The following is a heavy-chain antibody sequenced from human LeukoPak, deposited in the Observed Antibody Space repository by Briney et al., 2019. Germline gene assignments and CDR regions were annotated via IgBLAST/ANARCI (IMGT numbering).Heavy chain of an antibody. CDR3: ARELDIVVVVANDAFDI. Sequence: ASVKVSCKASGYTYTCYYMHWVRHAPGQGLEWMGWTNPNSGGTNYAQKFQGRVTMTRDTAISTAYMELSRLRSDDTAVYYCARELDIVVVVANDAFDIWGQGTMVTVSS. CDR1: GYTYTCYY. CDR2: TNPNSGGT. D-gene: IGHD2-15*01. J-gene: IGHJ3*02. V-gene: IGHV1-2*02.